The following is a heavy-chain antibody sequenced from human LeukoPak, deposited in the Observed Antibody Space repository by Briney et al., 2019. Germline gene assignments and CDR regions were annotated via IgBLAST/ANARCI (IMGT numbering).Heavy chain of an antibody. D-gene: IGHD6-19*01. J-gene: IGHJ4*02. Sequence: SGPTLVHPTPTLTLTCTFSGFSLRTRGRCVSWIRQPPGKALEWLSRIDWDDDEYYSTSLKTRLTISKDTSENQVVLTMTNMDPVDTATYYCARMHGSGWYFDYWGQGTLVTVSS. CDR1: GFSLRTRGRC. V-gene: IGHV2-70*11. CDR2: IDWDDDE. CDR3: ARMHGSGWYFDY.